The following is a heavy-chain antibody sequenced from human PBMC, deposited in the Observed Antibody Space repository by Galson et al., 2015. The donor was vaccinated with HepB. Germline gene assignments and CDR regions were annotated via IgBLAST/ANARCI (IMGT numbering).Heavy chain of an antibody. CDR1: GFTFRSYT. CDR2: ISSVVSYI. V-gene: IGHV3-21*01. CDR3: ARETTPLGGWYYYYGMDV. D-gene: IGHD6-19*01. J-gene: IGHJ6*02. Sequence: SLRLSCAVSGFTFRSYTMNWVRQAPGKGLEWVSSISSVVSYIYYADSVKGRFTISGDNAMNSLYLQMNSLRAEDTAVYYCARETTPLGGWYYYYGMDVWGQGTTVTVSS.